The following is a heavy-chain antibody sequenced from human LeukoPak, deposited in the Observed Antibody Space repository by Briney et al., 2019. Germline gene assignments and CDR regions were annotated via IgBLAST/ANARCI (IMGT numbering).Heavy chain of an antibody. CDR1: GGSISSSSYY. Sequence: SSETLSLTCTVSGGSISSSSYYWGWIRQPPGKGLEWIGSIYYSGSTYYNPSLKSRVTISVDTSKNQFSLKLSSVAAADTAVYYCARARSSGYPDYWGQGTLVTVSS. V-gene: IGHV4-39*07. CDR3: ARARSSGYPDY. D-gene: IGHD3-22*01. J-gene: IGHJ4*02. CDR2: IYYSGST.